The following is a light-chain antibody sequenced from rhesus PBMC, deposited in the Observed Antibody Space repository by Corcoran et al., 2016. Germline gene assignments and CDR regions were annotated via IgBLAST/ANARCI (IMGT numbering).Light chain of an antibody. J-gene: IGKJ3*01. CDR3: LQYRSSPFT. Sequence: DIQVTQSPSSLSASVGDTVTITCRASQSISSWLDWYQQKPGKAPTILIYQASSLQSGVPSRFSGSGSGTDFTLTISSLQPEDCATYYCLQYRSSPFTFGPGTKLDIK. CDR1: QSISSW. CDR2: QAS. V-gene: IGKV1-22*01.